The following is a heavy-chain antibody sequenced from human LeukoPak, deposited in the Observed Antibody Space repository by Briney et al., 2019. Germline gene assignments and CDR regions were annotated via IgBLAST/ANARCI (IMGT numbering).Heavy chain of an antibody. CDR3: ARDFSYYDFWSGYYNAGSNWFDP. CDR1: GGSISSYY. Sequence: SETLSLTCTVSGGSISSYYWSWIRQPAGKGLEWIGRIYTSRSTNYDPSLKSRVTMSVDTSKNQFSLKLSSVTAADTAVYYCARDFSYYDFWSGYYNAGSNWFDPWGQGTLVTVSS. D-gene: IGHD3-3*01. CDR2: IYTSRST. J-gene: IGHJ5*02. V-gene: IGHV4-4*07.